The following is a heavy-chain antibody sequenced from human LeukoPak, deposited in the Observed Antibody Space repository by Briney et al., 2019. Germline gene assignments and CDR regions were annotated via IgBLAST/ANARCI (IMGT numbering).Heavy chain of an antibody. D-gene: IGHD2-21*01. CDR1: GYSISSGYY. J-gene: IGHJ4*02. V-gene: IGHV4-38-2*02. CDR3: AKSSFSIFDY. Sequence: PSETLSLTCTVSGYSISSGYYWGWIRQPPGKGLEWIGSIYHSGSTYYNPSLKSRVTISVDTSKNQFSLKLSSVTAADTAVYYCAKSSFSIFDYWGQGTLVTVSS. CDR2: IYHSGST.